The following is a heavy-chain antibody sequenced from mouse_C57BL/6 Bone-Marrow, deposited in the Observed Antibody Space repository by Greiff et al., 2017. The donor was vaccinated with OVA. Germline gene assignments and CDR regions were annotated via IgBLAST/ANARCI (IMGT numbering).Heavy chain of an antibody. J-gene: IGHJ4*01. Sequence: EVQLQQSGPELVKPGASVKISCKASGYTFTDYYMNWVKQSHGKSLEWIGDINPNNGGTSYNQKFKGKATLTVDKSSSTAYMELRSLTSEDSAVYYCARGYGERRLYAMDYWGQGTSVTVSS. CDR3: ARGYGERRLYAMDY. CDR2: INPNNGGT. V-gene: IGHV1-26*01. CDR1: GYTFTDYY. D-gene: IGHD2-2*01.